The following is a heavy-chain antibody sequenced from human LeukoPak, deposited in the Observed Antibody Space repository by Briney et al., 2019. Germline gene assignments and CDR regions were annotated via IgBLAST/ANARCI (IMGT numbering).Heavy chain of an antibody. J-gene: IGHJ4*02. CDR2: IYSGGST. CDR3: AREGYCSGGSCEY. D-gene: IGHD2-15*01. V-gene: IGHV3-53*01. Sequence: GGSLRLSCAASGFTVSSNYMSWVRQAPGKGPEWVSVIYSGGSTYYAGSVKSRFTISRDNSKNTLYLQMNSLRAEDTAVYYCAREGYCSGGSCEYWGQGTLVTVSS. CDR1: GFTVSSNY.